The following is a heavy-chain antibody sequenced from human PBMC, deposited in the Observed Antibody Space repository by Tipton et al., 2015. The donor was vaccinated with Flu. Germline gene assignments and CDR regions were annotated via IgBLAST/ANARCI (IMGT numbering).Heavy chain of an antibody. CDR3: ARDIIGDYGGH. D-gene: IGHD4/OR15-4a*01. CDR1: GFTFSSYE. CDR2: ISGSGSTI. J-gene: IGHJ4*02. Sequence: FLRLSCAASGFTFSSYEMNWVRQAPGKGLEWVSYISGSGSTIYYADSVKGRFTISRDNAKNSLYLQMNSLGAEDTAVYYCARDIIGDYGGHWGQGTLVTVSS. V-gene: IGHV3-48*03.